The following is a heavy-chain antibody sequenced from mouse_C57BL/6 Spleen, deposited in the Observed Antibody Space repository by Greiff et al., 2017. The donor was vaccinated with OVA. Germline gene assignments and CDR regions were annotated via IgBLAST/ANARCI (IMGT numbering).Heavy chain of an antibody. CDR2: IYPGDGDT. D-gene: IGHD2-2*01. CDR3: ARRGGYLFDV. Sequence: VLLVESGAELVKPGASVKISCKASGYAFSRYCMNWVKQRPGQGLEWIGQIYPGDGDTNYNGKFKCKATLTADKSSSTAYMQHSSLTSEDSAVYFCARRGGYLFDVWGTGTTVTVSS. CDR1: GYAFSRYC. J-gene: IGHJ1*03. V-gene: IGHV1-80*01.